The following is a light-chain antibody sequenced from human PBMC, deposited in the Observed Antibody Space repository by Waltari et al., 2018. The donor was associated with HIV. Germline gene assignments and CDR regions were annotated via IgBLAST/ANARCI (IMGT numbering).Light chain of an antibody. J-gene: IGKJ3*01. Sequence: DLLLTQSPSFLSASVGDRVTLSCRANQGFRNYLAWYQPRPGRAPKLLIFSASFLQDGVPSRVSGSGSGTQFTLTINMLQPEDFATYYCQQQNTDPFTFGPGT. CDR2: SAS. V-gene: IGKV1-9*01. CDR3: QQQNTDPFT. CDR1: QGFRNY.